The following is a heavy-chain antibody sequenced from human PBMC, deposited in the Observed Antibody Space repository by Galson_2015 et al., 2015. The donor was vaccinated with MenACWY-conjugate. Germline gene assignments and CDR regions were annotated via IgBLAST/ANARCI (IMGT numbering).Heavy chain of an antibody. Sequence: QSGAEVKKPGESLKISCKAAGYSLNTYWIGWVRQMSGKGLEWMGIVYPGDSETRYSPSFQGQVTISADKSITTAYLQWSSLKASDTAIYYCATAIYGVPHWGQGTLVTVSS. D-gene: IGHD3-3*01. CDR1: GYSLNTYW. CDR3: ATAIYGVPH. CDR2: VYPGDSET. V-gene: IGHV5-51*01. J-gene: IGHJ1*01.